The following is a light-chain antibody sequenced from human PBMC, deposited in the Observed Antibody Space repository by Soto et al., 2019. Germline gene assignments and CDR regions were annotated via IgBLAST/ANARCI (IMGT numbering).Light chain of an antibody. CDR2: AAS. CDR1: QGITND. J-gene: IGKJ2*01. CDR3: LQDYNYPRT. Sequence: AIQMTQSPSSLSASVGYRVAITCRASQGITNDLGWYQQKPGKAPKLLIYAASFLQSGVPSRFSGSGSGTDFTLTISSLQPEDSATYYCLQDYNYPRTFGQGTKLEIK. V-gene: IGKV1-6*01.